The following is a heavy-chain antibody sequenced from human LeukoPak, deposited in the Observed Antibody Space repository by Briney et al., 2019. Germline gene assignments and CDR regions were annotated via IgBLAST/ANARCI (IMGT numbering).Heavy chain of an antibody. CDR3: ARAGLRTRSYYFDY. CDR2: ISAYNGHT. Sequence: ASVKVSCKASGYTFTSYDVSWVRQAPGQGLEWMGWISAYNGHTKYAQKFQGRVTMTRDTSISTAYMELSRLRSDDTAVYYCARAGLRTRSYYFDYWGQGTLVTVSS. J-gene: IGHJ4*02. V-gene: IGHV1-18*01. D-gene: IGHD4-17*01. CDR1: GYTFTSYD.